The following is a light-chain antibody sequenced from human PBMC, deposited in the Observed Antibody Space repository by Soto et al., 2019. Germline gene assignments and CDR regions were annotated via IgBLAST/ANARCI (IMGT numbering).Light chain of an antibody. J-gene: IGKJ1*01. CDR1: QSVSSSA. CDR3: QQFHNWPRT. Sequence: VFTQSPGTLSLSPGETATLSCRASQSVSSSALAWYQQKPGQAPRRLIYGASSRATGIPDRFSGSGSGTEFTLTISSLQSEDFAVYYCQQFHNWPRTFGQGTKVDI. CDR2: GAS. V-gene: IGKV3-20*01.